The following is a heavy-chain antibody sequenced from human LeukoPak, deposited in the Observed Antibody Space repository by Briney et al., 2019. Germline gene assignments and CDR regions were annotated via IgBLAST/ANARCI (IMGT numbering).Heavy chain of an antibody. CDR3: ARDSVDGPFVISLDL. D-gene: IGHD3-10*01. V-gene: IGHV3-48*03. CDR2: ISRDGNSE. J-gene: IGHJ4*02. CDR1: GFSFSSYP. Sequence: GGSLRLSCVGTGFSFSSYPMNWVRQAPGKGLEWVSHISRDGNSESTVDAPRGRFATSRDNAKNTVFLLINSLRVEDTAVYYCARDSVDGPFVISLDLWGQGALVTVHS.